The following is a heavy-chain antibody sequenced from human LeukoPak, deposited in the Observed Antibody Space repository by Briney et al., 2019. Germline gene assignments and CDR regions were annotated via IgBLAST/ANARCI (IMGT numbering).Heavy chain of an antibody. J-gene: IGHJ6*04. D-gene: IGHD3-10*01. CDR3: ASDRWFGEVSYGIDV. V-gene: IGHV1-46*01. CDR2: INPIRGIA. Sequence: ASVKVSCKASGDTFTSYTINWVRQAPGQGLEWMGIINPIRGIASYAQKFQGRVTITTDKSTSTAHMELSSLRSEDTAVYYCASDRWFGEVSYGIDVSGKRTPCTLSS. CDR1: GDTFTSYT.